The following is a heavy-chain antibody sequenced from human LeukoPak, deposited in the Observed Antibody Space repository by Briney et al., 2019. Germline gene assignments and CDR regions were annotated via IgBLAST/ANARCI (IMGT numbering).Heavy chain of an antibody. CDR2: ISYDGSNK. CDR1: GFTFSSYA. J-gene: IGHJ4*02. Sequence: PGGSLRLSCAASGFTFSSYAMHWVRQAPGKGLEWVAVISYDGSNKYYADSVKGRFTISRDNSKNTLYLQMSSLRAEDTAVYYCASQYSSSSEVDYWGQGTLVTVSS. V-gene: IGHV3-30-3*01. CDR3: ASQYSSSSEVDY. D-gene: IGHD6-6*01.